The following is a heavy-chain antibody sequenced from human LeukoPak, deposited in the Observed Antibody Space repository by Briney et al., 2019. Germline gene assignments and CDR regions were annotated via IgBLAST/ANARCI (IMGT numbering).Heavy chain of an antibody. D-gene: IGHD6-6*01. CDR2: ISGTADDT. CDR1: GFTFSNYA. Sequence: PGGSLRLSCTASGFTFSNYAMSWVRRAPGQGLEWVSTISGTADDTHDADSAKGRFTISRDNFNNVLYLQMNSLRAPDTTVYYCAKSPYIATHIYFEYWGQRALVTVSS. CDR3: AKSPYIATHIYFEY. J-gene: IGHJ4*02. V-gene: IGHV3-23*01.